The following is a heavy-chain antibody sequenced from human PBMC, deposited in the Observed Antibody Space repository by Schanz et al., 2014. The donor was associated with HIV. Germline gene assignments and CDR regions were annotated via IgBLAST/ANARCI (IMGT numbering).Heavy chain of an antibody. CDR2: VGPTGDT. D-gene: IGHD2-2*01. Sequence: EVRLLESGGGLVQPGGSLRLACSASGFNFFTYDMHWVRQGAGKGLEWISGVGPTGDTYYSGSVKGQFTISRENAKNSVYLQMNGLRAGDTAVYFCARYSADSLDMWGQGTMVTVSS. J-gene: IGHJ3*02. CDR3: ARYSADSLDM. CDR1: GFNFFTYD. V-gene: IGHV3-13*01.